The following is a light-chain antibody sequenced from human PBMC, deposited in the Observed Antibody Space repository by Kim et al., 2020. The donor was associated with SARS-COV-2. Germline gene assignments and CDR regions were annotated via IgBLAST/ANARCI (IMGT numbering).Light chain of an antibody. J-gene: IGLJ2*01. CDR1: SDVNVGSYN. Sequence: QPVLTQPPSSSASPGESARLTCTLPSDVNVGSYNIYWYQQKPGSPPRYLLYYHSDSDKGRDSGVPSRFSGSKDASANTGILVISGLQSEDEADYYCMIWPSNPVFGGGTQLTVL. CDR2: YHSDSDK. CDR3: MIWPSNPV. V-gene: IGLV5-37*01.